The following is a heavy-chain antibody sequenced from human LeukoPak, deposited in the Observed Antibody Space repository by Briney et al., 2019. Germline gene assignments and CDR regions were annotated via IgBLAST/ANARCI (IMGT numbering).Heavy chain of an antibody. J-gene: IGHJ6*02. Sequence: GGSLRLSCAASGFTFSSYSMNWVRQAPGKGLEWVSSISSSSSYIYYADSVKGRFTISRDNAKNSLYLQMNSLRAEDTAVYYCARLSNLYYYYGMDVWGQGTTVTVSS. D-gene: IGHD4-11*01. CDR3: ARLSNLYYYYGMDV. CDR1: GFTFSSYS. V-gene: IGHV3-21*01. CDR2: ISSSSSYI.